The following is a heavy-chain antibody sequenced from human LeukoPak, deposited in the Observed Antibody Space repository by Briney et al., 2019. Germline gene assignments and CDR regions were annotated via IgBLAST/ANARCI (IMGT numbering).Heavy chain of an antibody. D-gene: IGHD2-8*02. V-gene: IGHV3-48*02. CDR1: GFTFSDYS. CDR2: ISSGGSTI. Sequence: GGSLRLSCAASGFTFSDYSMNWVRQAPGKGLVWVAYISSGGSTIYYADSVRGRFTISRDSARNSLYLQMNSLRDEDTAVYYCARDETGVGSGGIDFWGQGTLVTDSS. J-gene: IGHJ4*02. CDR3: ARDETGVGSGGIDF.